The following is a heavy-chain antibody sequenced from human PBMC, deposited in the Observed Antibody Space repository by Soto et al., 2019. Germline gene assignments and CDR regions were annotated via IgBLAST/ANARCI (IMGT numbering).Heavy chain of an antibody. D-gene: IGHD3-9*01. CDR3: ARQGGYYDILTGYYRDPYHYYYMYL. CDR1: GYSFTSYW. V-gene: IGHV5-51*01. Sequence: GESLKISCKGSGYSFTSYWIGWVRQMPGKGLEWMGIIYPGDSDTRYSPSFQGQVTISADKSISTAYLQWSSLKASDTAMYYCARQGGYYDILTGYYRDPYHYYYMYLWGKGTTVTVSS. CDR2: IYPGDSDT. J-gene: IGHJ6*03.